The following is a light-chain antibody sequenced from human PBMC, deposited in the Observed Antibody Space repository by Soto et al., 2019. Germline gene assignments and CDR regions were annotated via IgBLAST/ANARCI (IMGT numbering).Light chain of an antibody. J-gene: IGLJ1*01. CDR1: SSDVGGYNY. Sequence: QSVLTQPRSVSGSPGQSVTISCTGTSSDVGGYNYVSWYQQHPGKAPKLMIYDVSKRPSGVPDRFSGSKSGDTASLTISGLQAEDEADYYCCSYAGSYTFDVFGNRTKVTVL. V-gene: IGLV2-11*01. CDR3: CSYAGSYTFDV. CDR2: DVS.